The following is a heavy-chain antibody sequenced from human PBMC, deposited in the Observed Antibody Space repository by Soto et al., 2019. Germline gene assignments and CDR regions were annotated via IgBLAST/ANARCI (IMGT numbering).Heavy chain of an antibody. CDR2: ISYHGNE. J-gene: IGHJ6*02. Sequence: PRGSLSLSCVTSGFTFSDYGMDWVRHSPGKGLEWVAVISYHGNEYYSDSVKGRFTISRDNSEKTLYLQMNSLRAEDTAVYYCAKLAVVVPATPHDYMDVWGQGTAVTVSS. D-gene: IGHD2-2*01. CDR1: GFTFSDYG. CDR3: AKLAVVVPATPHDYMDV. V-gene: IGHV3-30*18.